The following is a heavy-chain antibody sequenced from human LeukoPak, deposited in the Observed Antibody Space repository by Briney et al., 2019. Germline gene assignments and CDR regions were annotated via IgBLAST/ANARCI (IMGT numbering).Heavy chain of an antibody. CDR1: GGSFSGYY. J-gene: IGHJ5*02. D-gene: IGHD2-15*01. CDR3: ARVAGYCSGGSCRTRFDP. Sequence: SETLSLTCAVYGGSFSGYYWSWIRQPPGKGLEWIGEINHSGGTNYNPSLKSRVTISVDTSKNQLSLKLSSVTAADTAVYYCARVAGYCSGGSCRTRFDPWGQGTLVTVSS. V-gene: IGHV4-34*01. CDR2: INHSGGT.